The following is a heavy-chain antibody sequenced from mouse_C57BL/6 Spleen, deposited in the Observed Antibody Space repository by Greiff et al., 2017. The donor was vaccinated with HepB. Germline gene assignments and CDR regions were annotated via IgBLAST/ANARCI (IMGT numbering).Heavy chain of an antibody. J-gene: IGHJ4*01. Sequence: QVQLQQSGPELVKPGASVKISCKASGYAFSSSWMNWVKQRPGKGLEWIGRIYPGDGDTNYNGKFKGKATLTADKSSSTAYMQLSSLTSEDSAVYFCARGNYYGSSPYAMDYWVQGTSVTVSS. V-gene: IGHV1-82*01. CDR1: GYAFSSSW. CDR2: IYPGDGDT. CDR3: ARGNYYGSSPYAMDY. D-gene: IGHD1-1*01.